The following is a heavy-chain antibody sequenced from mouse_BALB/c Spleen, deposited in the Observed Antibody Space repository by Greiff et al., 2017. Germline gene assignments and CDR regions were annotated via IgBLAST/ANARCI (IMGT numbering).Heavy chain of an antibody. Sequence: VKLQESGAELVRPGASVTLSCKASGYTFTDYEMHWVKQTPVHGLEWIGAIDPETGGTAYNQKFKGKATLTADKSSSTAYMELRSLTSEDSAVYYCTRWDDLYAMDYWGQGTSVTVSS. CDR3: TRWDDLYAMDY. CDR1: GYTFTDYE. V-gene: IGHV1-15*01. CDR2: IDPETGGT. D-gene: IGHD2-3*01. J-gene: IGHJ4*01.